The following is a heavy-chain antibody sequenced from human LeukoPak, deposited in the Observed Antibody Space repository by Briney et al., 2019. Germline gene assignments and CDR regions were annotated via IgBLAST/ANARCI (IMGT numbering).Heavy chain of an antibody. CDR3: AKGRGEYYHYGMDV. Sequence: PGGSLRLSCAASGFTFSSYAMSRVRQAPGKGLEWVSDISGSGGYTYYADSVKGRFTISRDNSKNTLYLQMNSLRVEDTAEYHCAKGRGEYYHYGMDVWGQGTTVTVSS. CDR2: ISGSGGYT. CDR1: GFTFSSYA. J-gene: IGHJ6*02. D-gene: IGHD5-24*01. V-gene: IGHV3-23*01.